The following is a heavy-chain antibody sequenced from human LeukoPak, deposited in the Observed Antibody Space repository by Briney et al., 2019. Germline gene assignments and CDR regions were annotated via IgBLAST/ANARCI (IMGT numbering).Heavy chain of an antibody. V-gene: IGHV1-2*02. Sequence: GASVKVSCKASGYTFTGYYMHWVRQAPGQGLEWMGWINPNSGGTNYAQKFQGRATMTRDTSISTAYMELSRLRSDDTAVYYCARIAVTGTAFFDYWGQGTLVTVSS. CDR2: INPNSGGT. D-gene: IGHD6-19*01. CDR3: ARIAVTGTAFFDY. J-gene: IGHJ4*02. CDR1: GYTFTGYY.